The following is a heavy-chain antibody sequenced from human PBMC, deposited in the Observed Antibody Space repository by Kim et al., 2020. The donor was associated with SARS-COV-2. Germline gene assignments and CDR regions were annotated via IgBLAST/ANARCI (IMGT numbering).Heavy chain of an antibody. Sequence: TYMPASVKCTFTISRDDSKATLYLQMTNLRAEDTAVYFCARDRSTFFDYWGQGILVTVSS. J-gene: IGHJ4*02. D-gene: IGHD1-26*01. V-gene: IGHV3-53*01. CDR3: ARDRSTFFDY. CDR2: T.